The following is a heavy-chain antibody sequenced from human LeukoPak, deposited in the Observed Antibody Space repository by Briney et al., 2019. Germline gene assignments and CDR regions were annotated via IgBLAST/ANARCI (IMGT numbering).Heavy chain of an antibody. CDR3: ARGLVMVRGVITKPFDP. CDR1: GYSISSGNW. V-gene: IGHV4-28*03. D-gene: IGHD3-10*01. CDR2: IYYSGNT. Sequence: SDTLSLTCAVSGYSISSGNWWGWIRQPPGKGLEWIGYIYYSGNTYYNPSLKSRVTMSVDTSKNQFSLKLSSVTAADTAVYYCARGLVMVRGVITKPFDPWGQGTLVTVSS. J-gene: IGHJ5*02.